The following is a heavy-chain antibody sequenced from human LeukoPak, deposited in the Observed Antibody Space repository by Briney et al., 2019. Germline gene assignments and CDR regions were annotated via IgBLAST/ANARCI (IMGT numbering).Heavy chain of an antibody. D-gene: IGHD3-22*01. CDR1: GGSVSSGSYY. J-gene: IGHJ5*02. V-gene: IGHV4-61*01. CDR3: ARWVYYDSSGYLNWFDP. Sequence: SETLSLTCTVSGGSVSSGSYYWSWIRQPPGKGLEWIGYIYYSGSTNYNPSLKSRVTISVDTSKNQFSLKLSSVTAADTAVYYCARWVYYDSSGYLNWFDPWGQGTLVTVSS. CDR2: IYYSGST.